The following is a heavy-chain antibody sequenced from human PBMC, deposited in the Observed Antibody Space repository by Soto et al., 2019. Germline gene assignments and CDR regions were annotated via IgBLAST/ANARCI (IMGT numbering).Heavy chain of an antibody. J-gene: IGHJ3*02. D-gene: IGHD3-9*01. CDR2: IYYSGST. CDR3: ARRLGRYFDWLFGSYGVFEI. CDR1: GGSISSSSYY. V-gene: IGHV4-39*01. Sequence: SETLSLTCTVSGGSISSSSYYWGWIRQPPGKGLEWIGSIYYSGSTYYNPSLKSRVTISVDTSKNQFSLKLSSVTAADTAVYYCARRLGRYFDWLFGSYGVFEICGLGTMVTISS.